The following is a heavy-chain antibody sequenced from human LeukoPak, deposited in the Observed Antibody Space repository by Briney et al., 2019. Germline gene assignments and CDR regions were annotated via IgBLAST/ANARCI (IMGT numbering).Heavy chain of an antibody. V-gene: IGHV3-48*02. CDR1: GFTFSNAW. CDR3: ARGNPSDY. CDR2: ISTSSSTI. Sequence: GGSLRLSCAASGFTFSNAWMNWVRQAPGKGLEWVSYISTSSSTIYYADSVKGRFTISRDNAKNSLYLQMNSLRDEDTAVYYCARGNPSDYWGRGTLVTVSS. J-gene: IGHJ4*02.